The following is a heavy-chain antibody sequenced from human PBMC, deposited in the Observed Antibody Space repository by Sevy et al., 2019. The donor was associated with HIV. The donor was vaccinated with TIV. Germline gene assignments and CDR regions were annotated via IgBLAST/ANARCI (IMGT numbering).Heavy chain of an antibody. CDR2: ISAYNGNT. CDR1: GYTFTSYG. J-gene: IGHJ4*02. Sequence: ASVKVSCKASGYTFTSYGISWVRQAPGQGLEWMGWISAYNGNTNYAQKLQGRDTMTTDTSTSTAYMELRSLRSDDTAVYYCARANCSSTSCYPDDYWGQGTLVTVSS. CDR3: ARANCSSTSCYPDDY. D-gene: IGHD2-2*01. V-gene: IGHV1-18*04.